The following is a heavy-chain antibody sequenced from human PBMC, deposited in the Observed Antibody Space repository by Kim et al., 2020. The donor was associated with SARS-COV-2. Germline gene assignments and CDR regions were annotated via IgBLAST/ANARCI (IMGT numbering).Heavy chain of an antibody. D-gene: IGHD6-19*01. CDR3: ARDPSIAVAGFNYLFDY. CDR2: ISYDGSNK. V-gene: IGHV3-30-3*01. CDR1: GFTFSTYT. Sequence: GGSLRLSCAASGFTFSTYTMHWVRQAPGKGLEWMAFISYDGSNKYYADSVNGRFTVSRDNSKNTLYLQMNSLRSEDTAVYYCARDPSIAVAGFNYLFDYWGQGTLVTVSS. J-gene: IGHJ4*02.